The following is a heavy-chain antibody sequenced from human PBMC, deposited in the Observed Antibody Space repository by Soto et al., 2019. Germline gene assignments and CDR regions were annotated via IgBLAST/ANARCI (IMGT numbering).Heavy chain of an antibody. CDR2: ISWNSGSI. CDR3: AKEPRDKDY. CDR1: GFTFDDYA. J-gene: IGHJ4*02. V-gene: IGHV3-9*01. Sequence: EVQLVESGGGLVQPGRSLRLSCAASGFTFDDYAMHWVRQAPGKGLEWVSGISWNSGSIGYADSVKGPFTISRDNAKNSLYLQMNSLRAEDTALYYCAKEPRDKDYWGQGTLVTVSS.